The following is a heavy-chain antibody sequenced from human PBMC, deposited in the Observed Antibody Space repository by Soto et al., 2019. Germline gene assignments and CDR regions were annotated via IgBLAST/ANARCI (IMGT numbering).Heavy chain of an antibody. CDR3: ARDPDSGPFDY. V-gene: IGHV3-64D*06. CDR2: ISSNGGST. J-gene: IGHJ4*02. D-gene: IGHD7-27*01. CDR1: GFTFSSYA. Sequence: GSLRLSCSASGFTFSSYAMHWVRQAPGKGLEYVSAISSNGGSTYYADSVKGRFTISRDNSKNTLYLQMSSLRAEDTAVYYCARDPDSGPFDYWGQGTLVTVSS.